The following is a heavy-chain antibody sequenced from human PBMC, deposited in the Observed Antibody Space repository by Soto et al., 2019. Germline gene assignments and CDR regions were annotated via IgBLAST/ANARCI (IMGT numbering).Heavy chain of an antibody. CDR1: GGSISSSNW. Sequence: SETLSLTCAVSGGSISSSNWWSWVRQPPGKGLEWIGEIYHSGSTNYNPSLKSRVTISVDKSKNQFSLKLSSVTAAYTAVYFCARMRYSSSWYCFDPWGRGTLVTVSS. J-gene: IGHJ5*02. CDR2: IYHSGST. D-gene: IGHD6-13*01. V-gene: IGHV4-4*02. CDR3: ARMRYSSSWYCFDP.